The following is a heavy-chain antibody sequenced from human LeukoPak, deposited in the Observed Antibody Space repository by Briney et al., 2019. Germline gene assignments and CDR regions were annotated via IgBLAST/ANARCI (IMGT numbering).Heavy chain of an antibody. D-gene: IGHD6-13*01. V-gene: IGHV4-59*01. CDR3: ARVGSSWYFDY. Sequence: SETLSLTCTVSGGSISSYYWSWIRQPPGKGLEWIGYIYYSGSTNYNPSLKSRVTISVDTSKNQFSLKLSSVTAADTAVYYCARVGSSWYFDYWGQGTLVTASS. CDR1: GGSISSYY. J-gene: IGHJ4*02. CDR2: IYYSGST.